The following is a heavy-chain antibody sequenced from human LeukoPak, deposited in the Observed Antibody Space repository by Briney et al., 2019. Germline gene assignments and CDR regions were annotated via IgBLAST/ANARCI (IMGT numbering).Heavy chain of an antibody. CDR3: ARRGGTYSYYFDY. CDR2: INHSGST. CDR1: GGSFSGYY. V-gene: IGHV4-34*01. Sequence: PSETLSLTCAVYGGSFSGYYWSWIRQPPGKGLEWIGEINHSGSTNYNPSLKSRVTISVDTSKNQFSLRLSSVTAADTAVYYCARRGGTYSYYFDYWGQGTLVTVSS. J-gene: IGHJ4*02. D-gene: IGHD1-26*01.